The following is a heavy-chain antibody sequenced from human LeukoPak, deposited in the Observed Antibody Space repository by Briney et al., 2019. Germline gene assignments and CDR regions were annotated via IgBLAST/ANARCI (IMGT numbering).Heavy chain of an antibody. CDR2: ISGSGTDI. J-gene: IGHJ4*02. CDR3: AKVDSGIVATGSPYFDY. D-gene: IGHD6-13*01. CDR1: GFTFSSYA. Sequence: GGSLRLSCAASGFTFSSYAMSWVRQAPGKGLECLSYISGSGTDINYADSVRGRFTISRDNAKNLLYLQMNDLRVEDTAVYYCAKVDSGIVATGSPYFDYWGQGTLVTVSS. V-gene: IGHV3-21*05.